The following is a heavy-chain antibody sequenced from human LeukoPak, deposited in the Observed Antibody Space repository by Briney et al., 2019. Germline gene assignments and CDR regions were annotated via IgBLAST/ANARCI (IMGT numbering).Heavy chain of an antibody. D-gene: IGHD5-24*01. CDR2: IYYSGST. V-gene: IGHV4-59*01. Sequence: SETLSLTCTVSGGSISSYYWSWIRQPPGKGLEWIGYIYYSGSTNYNPSLKSRVTISVDTSKNQFSLKLSSVTAADTAVYYCARDRGVQAGYNYRDYFDYWGQGTLVTVSS. J-gene: IGHJ4*02. CDR1: GGSISSYY. CDR3: ARDRGVQAGYNYRDYFDY.